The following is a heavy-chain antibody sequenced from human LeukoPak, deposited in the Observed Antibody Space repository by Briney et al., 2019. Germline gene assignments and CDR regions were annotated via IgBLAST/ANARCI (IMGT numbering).Heavy chain of an antibody. CDR3: AKLYGSGSYNYYFDY. CDR1: GFTISTYV. V-gene: IGHV3-23*01. Sequence: GGSLRLSCVASGFTISTYVMTWVRQAPGKGLEWVSAISGSGGSTYYADSVKGRFTISRDNSKNTLYLQMNSLRAEDTAVYYCAKLYGSGSYNYYFDYWGQGTLVTVSS. D-gene: IGHD3-10*01. CDR2: ISGSGGST. J-gene: IGHJ4*02.